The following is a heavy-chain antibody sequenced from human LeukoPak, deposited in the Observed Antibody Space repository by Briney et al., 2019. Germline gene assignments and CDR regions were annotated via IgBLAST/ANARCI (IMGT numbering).Heavy chain of an antibody. CDR1: GFTFSSYG. Sequence: GGSLRLSCAASGFTFSSYGMHWVRQAPGKGLEWVAFIRYDGSNKYYADSVKGRFTISRDNSKNTLYLQMNSPRAEDTAVYYCAKDRFSSSWHLWDYWGQGTLVTVSS. CDR2: IRYDGSNK. J-gene: IGHJ4*02. D-gene: IGHD6-13*01. CDR3: AKDRFSSSWHLWDY. V-gene: IGHV3-30*02.